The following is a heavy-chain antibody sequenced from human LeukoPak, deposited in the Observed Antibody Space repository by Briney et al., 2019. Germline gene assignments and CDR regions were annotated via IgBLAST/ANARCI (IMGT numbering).Heavy chain of an antibody. Sequence: GGSLRLSCAASGFTFDDYAMHWVRQAPGKGLEWVSGISWNSGSIGYADSVKGRFTISRDNAKNSLYLQMNSLRAEDTALYYCAKGSDDYGDNGWFDPWGQGTLVTVSS. CDR3: AKGSDDYGDNGWFDP. CDR1: GFTFDDYA. D-gene: IGHD4-17*01. V-gene: IGHV3-9*01. CDR2: ISWNSGSI. J-gene: IGHJ5*02.